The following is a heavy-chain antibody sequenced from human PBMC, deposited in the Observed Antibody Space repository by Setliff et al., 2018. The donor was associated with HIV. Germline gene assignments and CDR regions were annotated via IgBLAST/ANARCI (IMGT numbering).Heavy chain of an antibody. CDR2: IYYSGST. D-gene: IGHD3-10*01. V-gene: IGHV4-39*01. Sequence: KASETLSLTCTVSGGSISSSSYYWGWIRQPPGKGLEWIGSIYYSGSTYANPSLKSRVTISVDTSKNQFSLNLSSVTAADTSVYYCARVSRLGDSYGYYYYYMDVWGKGNPGHRLL. CDR3: ARVSRLGDSYGYYYYYMDV. J-gene: IGHJ6*03. CDR1: GGSISSSSYY.